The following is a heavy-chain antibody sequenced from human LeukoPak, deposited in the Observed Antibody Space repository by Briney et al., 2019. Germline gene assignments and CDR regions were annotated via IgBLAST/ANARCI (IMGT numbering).Heavy chain of an antibody. D-gene: IGHD6-19*01. V-gene: IGHV4-4*07. CDR2: IYTSGST. J-gene: IGHJ6*02. CDR1: GGSISSYY. CDR3: ASYSSGWSANYYYYGMDV. Sequence: PSETLTLTCTVSGGSISSYYWSWIRQPAGKGLEWIGRIYTSGSTNYNPSLKSRVTMSVDTSKNQFSLKLSSVTAADTAVYYCASYSSGWSANYYYYGMDVWGQGTTVTVSS.